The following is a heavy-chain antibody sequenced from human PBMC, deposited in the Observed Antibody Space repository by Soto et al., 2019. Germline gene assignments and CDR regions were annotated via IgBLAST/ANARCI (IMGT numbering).Heavy chain of an antibody. CDR2: IWYDGSNK. CDR3: ARDLLALRFLEWLSLTNYGMDV. Sequence: QVQLVESGGGVVQPGRSLRLSCAASGFTFSSYGMHWVRQAPGTGLEWVAVIWYDGSNKYYADSVKGRFTISRDNSKNAMYLQMDSLRAEDTAVYYCARDLLALRFLEWLSLTNYGMDVWGQGTTVTVSS. CDR1: GFTFSSYG. V-gene: IGHV3-33*01. D-gene: IGHD3-3*01. J-gene: IGHJ6*02.